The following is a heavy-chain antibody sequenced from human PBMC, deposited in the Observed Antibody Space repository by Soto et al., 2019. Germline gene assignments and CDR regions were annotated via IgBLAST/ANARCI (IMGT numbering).Heavy chain of an antibody. V-gene: IGHV4-34*01. CDR2: INHSGST. D-gene: IGHD2-2*01. CDR1: GGSFSGYY. Sequence: SETLSLTCAVYGGSFSGYYWSWIRQPPGKGLEWIGEINHSGSTNYNPSLKSRVTISVDTSKNQFSLKLSSVTAADTAVYYCARGRRYCSSTSCYSYMDVWGKGTTVTVSS. CDR3: ARGRRYCSSTSCYSYMDV. J-gene: IGHJ6*03.